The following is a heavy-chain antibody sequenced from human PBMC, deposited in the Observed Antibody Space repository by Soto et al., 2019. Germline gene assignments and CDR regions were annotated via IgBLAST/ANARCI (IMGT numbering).Heavy chain of an antibody. CDR1: GFSFGEFS. D-gene: IGHD3-22*01. CDR2: IRTRAFDATT. V-gene: IGHV3-49*03. J-gene: IGHJ4*02. Sequence: GGSLRLSCTASGFSFGEFSFNWFRQAPGKGLEWVAFIRTRAFDATTEYAASVKGRFTLSRDDSKNTTYLQMTSLKTEDTGIYFCTRDWNYYYESSAPRGYWGQRSPVTVSS. CDR3: TRDWNYYYESSAPRGY.